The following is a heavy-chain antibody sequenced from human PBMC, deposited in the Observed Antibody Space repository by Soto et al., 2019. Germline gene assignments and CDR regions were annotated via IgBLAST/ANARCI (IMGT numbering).Heavy chain of an antibody. CDR1: GFTVSSNY. J-gene: IGHJ6*02. V-gene: IGHV3-53*02. CDR2: IYSGGST. CDR3: ARDPPAKRNGMDV. Sequence: EVQLVETGGGLIQPGGSLRLSWAGSGFTVSSNYMSWVRQAPGKGLEWVSVIYSGGSTYYADSVRGRFTITRENSKNTLYLQMKSLRAEDTAVYYCARDPPAKRNGMDVWGQGTTVTVSS.